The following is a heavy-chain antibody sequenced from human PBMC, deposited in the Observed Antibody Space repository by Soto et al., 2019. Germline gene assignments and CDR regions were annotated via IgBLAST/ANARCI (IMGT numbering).Heavy chain of an antibody. J-gene: IGHJ3*02. V-gene: IGHV4-30-4*01. CDR2: IYYSGST. Sequence: PSETLSLTCTVSGGSISSGDYCWSWIRQPPGKCLEWIGYIYYSGSTYYNPSLKSRVTISVDTSKNQFSLKLSSVTAADTAVYYCARDPTGDYDILTGYYRNDAFDIWGQGTMVTVSS. CDR3: ARDPTGDYDILTGYYRNDAFDI. CDR1: GGSISSGDYC. D-gene: IGHD3-9*01.